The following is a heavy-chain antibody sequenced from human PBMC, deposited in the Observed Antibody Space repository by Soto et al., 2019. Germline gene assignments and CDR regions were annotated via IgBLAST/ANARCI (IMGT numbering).Heavy chain of an antibody. Sequence: EVQLLESGGGLVQPGGSLRLSCAASGFTFSNFAMAWVRQAPGKRLEWVSAISASGGSTYYAEPVKGRFTISRDNDKNTLYLEMNSLRDEDTAVYYSAKDQEVSGREFDHWGQGTLVTVSS. CDR3: AKDQEVSGREFDH. CDR2: ISASGGST. J-gene: IGHJ4*02. D-gene: IGHD1-26*01. CDR1: GFTFSNFA. V-gene: IGHV3-23*01.